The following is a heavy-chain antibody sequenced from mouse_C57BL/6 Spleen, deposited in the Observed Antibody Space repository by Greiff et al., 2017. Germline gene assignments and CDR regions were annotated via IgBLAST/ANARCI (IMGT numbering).Heavy chain of an antibody. CDR1: GYTFTSYW. V-gene: IGHV1-69*01. Sequence: VQLQQSGAELVMPGASVKLSCKASGYTFTSYWMHWVKQRPGQGLEWIGEIDPSDSYTNYNQKFKGKSTLTVDKSSSTAYMQLSSLPSEDSAVDYCAGGDYYGSSSWAMDGWSQGTSVTVSS. CDR3: AGGDYYGSSSWAMDG. D-gene: IGHD1-1*01. CDR2: IDPSDSYT. J-gene: IGHJ4*01.